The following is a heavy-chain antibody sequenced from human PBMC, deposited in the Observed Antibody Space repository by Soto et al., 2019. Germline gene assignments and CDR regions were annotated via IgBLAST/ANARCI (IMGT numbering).Heavy chain of an antibody. CDR3: ANPGSGIAAAGAYYYYGMDV. V-gene: IGHV1-69*13. D-gene: IGHD6-13*01. J-gene: IGHJ6*02. CDR1: GGTFSSYA. CDR2: IIPIFGTA. Sequence: GASVKVSCKASGGTFSSYAISWVRQAPGQGLEWMGGIIPIFGTANYAQKFQGRVTITADESTSTAYMELSSLRSEDTAVYYCANPGSGIAAAGAYYYYGMDVWGQGTTVTVS.